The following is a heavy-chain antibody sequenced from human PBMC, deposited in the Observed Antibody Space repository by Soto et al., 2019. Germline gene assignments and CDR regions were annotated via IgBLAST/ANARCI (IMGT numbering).Heavy chain of an antibody. CDR3: ARSFITIFGVAPWFAP. V-gene: IGHV4-34*01. J-gene: IGHJ5*02. CDR2: INHSGST. Sequence: PSETLSLTCAVYGGSFSGYYWSWIRQPPGKGLEWIGEINHSGSTNYNPSLKSRVTISVDTSKNQFSLKLSSVTAADTAVYYCARSFITIFGVAPWFAPCGQGTLVTVSS. CDR1: GGSFSGYY. D-gene: IGHD3-3*01.